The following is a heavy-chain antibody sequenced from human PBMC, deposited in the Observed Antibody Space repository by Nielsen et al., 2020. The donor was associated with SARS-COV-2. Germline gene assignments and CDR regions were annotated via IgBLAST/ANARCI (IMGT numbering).Heavy chain of an antibody. V-gene: IGHV3-23*01. CDR2: ISASGMST. CDR1: GFSFISHA. D-gene: IGHD6-19*01. Sequence: GSLKISCSASGFSFISHAMSWVRQGPGKGLEWVSAISASGMSTLYADSVKGRFTISRDSSKNTLYLQMNRLRADDTAVYYCAKLRGSGWYDYFDSWGQGALVSVSS. CDR3: AKLRGSGWYDYFDS. J-gene: IGHJ4*02.